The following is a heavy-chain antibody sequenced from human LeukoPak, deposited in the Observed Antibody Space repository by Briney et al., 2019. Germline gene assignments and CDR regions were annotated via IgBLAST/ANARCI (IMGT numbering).Heavy chain of an antibody. CDR1: GYTFTIYY. V-gene: IGHV1-46*01. CDR3: ARDSLYGVVDY. Sequence: ASVKVSCKTSGYTFTIYYIHWVRQAPGQALEWMGIINPSGGSTSYAQKFQGRVTMTRDTSTSTVYMYLSCLRSEDTAVYYCARDSLYGVVDYWGQGTLVTVSS. J-gene: IGHJ4*02. CDR2: INPSGGST. D-gene: IGHD4-17*01.